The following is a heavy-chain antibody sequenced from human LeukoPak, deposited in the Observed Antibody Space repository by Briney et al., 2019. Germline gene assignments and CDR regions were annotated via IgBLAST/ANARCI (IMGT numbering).Heavy chain of an antibody. V-gene: IGHV3-74*01. Sequence: PGGSLRLSCAASGFIFTSYWMQWVRQPPGKGLMWVSRINIDGTNTRYADSVEGPFTIARNQGKNWLYLQMDCLPTEGPAVYYCARDSDTWHWLAPAGAWGQGTLVTVSS. CDR1: GFIFTSYW. CDR2: INIDGTNT. D-gene: IGHD6-19*01. J-gene: IGHJ5*02. CDR3: ARDSDTWHWLAPAGA.